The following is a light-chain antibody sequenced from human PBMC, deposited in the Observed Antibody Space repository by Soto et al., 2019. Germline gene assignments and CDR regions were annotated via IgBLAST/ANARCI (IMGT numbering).Light chain of an antibody. Sequence: QSVLSQPASVSGSPGQSITISCAGTSSDVGCYNYVSWYQQHPGKAPKLMISEVSNRPSGVSNRFSGSKSGNTASLTISGLQAEDEADYYCSSYTGTSTLVFGGGTKGTVL. CDR3: SSYTGTSTLV. J-gene: IGLJ3*02. V-gene: IGLV2-14*01. CDR2: EVS. CDR1: SSDVGCYNY.